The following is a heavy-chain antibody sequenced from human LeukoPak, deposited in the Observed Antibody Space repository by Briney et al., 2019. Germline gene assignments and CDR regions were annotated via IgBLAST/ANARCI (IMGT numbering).Heavy chain of an antibody. D-gene: IGHD7-27*01. CDR3: TSPPWGSQGF. Sequence: GGSLRLSCAASGFTFSTYFMSWVRQAPGKGLEWVANLHPDGSHQYYVDSVRGRFTISRDNAKNSLYLQMNNLRAEDTAVYFRTSPPWGSQGFWGQGTLVTVSS. J-gene: IGHJ4*02. V-gene: IGHV3-7*03. CDR1: GFTFSTYF. CDR2: LHPDGSHQ.